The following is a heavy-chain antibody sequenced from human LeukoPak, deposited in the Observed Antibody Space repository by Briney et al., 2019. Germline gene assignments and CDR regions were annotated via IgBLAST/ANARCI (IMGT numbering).Heavy chain of an antibody. J-gene: IGHJ3*02. V-gene: IGHV3-64*01. Sequence: GGSLRLSCAASGFTFSSYAMHWVRQAPGKGLEYVSAISSNGGSTYYANSVKGRFTISRDNSKNTLYLQMGSLRAEDMAVYYCARLKFLTMIVVADQPFDAFDIWGQGTMVTVSS. CDR3: ARLKFLTMIVVADQPFDAFDI. CDR2: ISSNGGST. CDR1: GFTFSSYA. D-gene: IGHD3-22*01.